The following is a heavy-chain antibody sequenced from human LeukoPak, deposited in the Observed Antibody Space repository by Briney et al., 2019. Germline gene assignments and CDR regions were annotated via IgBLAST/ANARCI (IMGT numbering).Heavy chain of an antibody. CDR1: GFTFSSYA. Sequence: PGGSLRLSCAASGFTFSSYAMSWVRQAPGKGLEWVSAISGSGGSTYYADSVKGRFTISRDNSKNTLYLQMNSLRAEDTAVYYCAKRVLRIMITPQGNWFDPWGQGTLVTVSS. CDR3: AKRVLRIMITPQGNWFDP. V-gene: IGHV3-23*01. J-gene: IGHJ5*02. CDR2: ISGSGGST. D-gene: IGHD3-16*01.